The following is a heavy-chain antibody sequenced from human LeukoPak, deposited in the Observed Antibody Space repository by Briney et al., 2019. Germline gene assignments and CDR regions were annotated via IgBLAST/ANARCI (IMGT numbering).Heavy chain of an antibody. CDR3: ARDRGYCSGGSCYTYYFDY. V-gene: IGHV3-48*02. CDR2: ISLSSGTI. Sequence: PWGSLRLSCAASRFTFSSYSMNWVRQAPGKGLEWISYISLSSGTIYYADSVKGRFTISRDNAKNSLYLQMNSMRDEDTAVYYCARDRGYCSGGSCYTYYFDYWGQGTLVTVSS. D-gene: IGHD2-15*01. CDR1: RFTFSSYS. J-gene: IGHJ4*02.